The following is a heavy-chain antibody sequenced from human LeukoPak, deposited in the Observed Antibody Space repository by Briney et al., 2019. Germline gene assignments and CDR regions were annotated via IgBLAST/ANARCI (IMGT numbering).Heavy chain of an antibody. Sequence: SETLSLTCIVSDDSIRSNYWSWIRQPAGKGLEWIGRIYTSGSTNYNPSLKSRVTMSVDTSKNQFSLKLSSVTAADTAVYYCARRAIGGSYFDAFDIWGQGTMVTVSS. J-gene: IGHJ3*02. CDR2: IYTSGST. D-gene: IGHD1-26*01. CDR1: DDSIRSNY. V-gene: IGHV4-4*07. CDR3: ARRAIGGSYFDAFDI.